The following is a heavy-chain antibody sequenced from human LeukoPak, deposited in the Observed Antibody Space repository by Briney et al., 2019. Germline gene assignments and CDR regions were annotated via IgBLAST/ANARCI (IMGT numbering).Heavy chain of an antibody. CDR2: ISAYNGNT. V-gene: IGHV1-18*04. CDR1: GYTFTGYY. Sequence: ASVKVSCKASGYTFTGYYMHWVRQAPGQGLEWMGWISAYNGNTNYAQKLQGRVTMTTDTSTSTAYMELRSLRSDDTAVYYCARAERNPYYYDSSGYYPTYYFDYWGQGTLVTVSS. J-gene: IGHJ4*02. CDR3: ARAERNPYYYDSSGYYPTYYFDY. D-gene: IGHD3-22*01.